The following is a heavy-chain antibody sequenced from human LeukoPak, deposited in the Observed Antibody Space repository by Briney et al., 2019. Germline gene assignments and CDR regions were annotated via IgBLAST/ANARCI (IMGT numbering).Heavy chain of an antibody. V-gene: IGHV3-30*18. CDR2: ISYDGSNK. CDR3: AKGRGGDRKYYFDY. CDR1: GFTFSSNG. Sequence: GSLRLSCAASGFTFSSNGMHWVRQAPGKGLEWVAVISYDGSNKYYADSVKGRFTISRDNSKNTLYLQMNSLRAEDTAVYYCAKGRGGDRKYYFDYWGQGTLVTVSS. D-gene: IGHD2-21*02. J-gene: IGHJ4*02.